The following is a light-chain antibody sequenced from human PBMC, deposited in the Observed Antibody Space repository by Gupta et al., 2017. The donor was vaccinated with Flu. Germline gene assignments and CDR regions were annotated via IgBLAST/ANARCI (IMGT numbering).Light chain of an antibody. CDR3: QVWDSSTVV. CDR2: RDN. J-gene: IGLJ2*01. Sequence: SYELTQPLSVSVALGQTARIPCGGNNFGSKNVHVYQQKPGQAPVLIIYRDNNRPSGIPERFSGSNSGNTATLTISRAQAGDEADYYCQVWDSSTVVFGGGTKLSVL. V-gene: IGLV3-9*01. CDR1: NFGSKN.